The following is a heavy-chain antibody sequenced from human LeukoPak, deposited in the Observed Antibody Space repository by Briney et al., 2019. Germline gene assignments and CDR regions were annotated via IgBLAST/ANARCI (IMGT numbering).Heavy chain of an antibody. CDR2: LFGSSGST. Sequence: PGGSLRLSCAASGFTSTNYAMNWVRQAPGKGLEWVSVLFGSSGSTDYADSVKGRFTISRDNSKNTVFLQMNSLRAEDTAIYYCAKGAYDYIEIGYFDSWGQGTLVTVSS. D-gene: IGHD5-12*01. CDR1: GFTSTNYA. CDR3: AKGAYDYIEIGYFDS. J-gene: IGHJ4*02. V-gene: IGHV3-23*01.